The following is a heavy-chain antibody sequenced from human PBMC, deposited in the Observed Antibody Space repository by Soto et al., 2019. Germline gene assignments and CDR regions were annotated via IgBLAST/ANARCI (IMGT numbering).Heavy chain of an antibody. D-gene: IGHD1-26*01. CDR1: GFNFSSYA. J-gene: IGHJ4*02. V-gene: IGHV3-23*01. Sequence: WGALILACAASGFNFSSYAMSWVRQAPGKGLEWVSAISGSGGSTYYADSVKGRFTISRDNSKNTLYLQMNSLRAEDTPVYYCARPVVGSTYYWGQGTLVTVSS. CDR3: ARPVVGSTYY. CDR2: ISGSGGST.